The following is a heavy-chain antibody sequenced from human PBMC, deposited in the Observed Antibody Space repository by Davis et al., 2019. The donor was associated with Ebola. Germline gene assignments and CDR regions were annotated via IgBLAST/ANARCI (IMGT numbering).Heavy chain of an antibody. V-gene: IGHV3-48*03. D-gene: IGHD1-7*01. CDR3: ARDGLELTLDY. J-gene: IGHJ4*02. CDR1: GFTFSCSE. CDR2: ISSSGSTI. Sequence: SCAAPGFTFSCSEMNWVRQAPRKGLEWVSYISSSGSTIYYADSVKGRFTISRDNPKNSLYLQMNSLRAEDTAVYYCARDGLELTLDYWGQGTLVTVSS.